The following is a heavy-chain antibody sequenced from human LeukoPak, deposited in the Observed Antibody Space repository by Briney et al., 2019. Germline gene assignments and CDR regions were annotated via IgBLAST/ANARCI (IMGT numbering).Heavy chain of an antibody. J-gene: IGHJ4*02. V-gene: IGHV3-74*01. D-gene: IGHD1-26*01. CDR3: ARGFSIVGATLPFDY. CDR2: INSDGSST. CDR1: GFTFSTYW. Sequence: GGSLRLSCAASGFTFSTYWMHWVRQAPGKGLVWVSRINSDGSSTNYADSVKGRFTISRDNAKNTLYLQMNSLRAEDTAVYYCARGFSIVGATLPFDYWAREPWSPSPQ.